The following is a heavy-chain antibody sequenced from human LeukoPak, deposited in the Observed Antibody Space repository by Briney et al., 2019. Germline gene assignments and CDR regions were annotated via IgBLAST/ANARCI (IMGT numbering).Heavy chain of an antibody. D-gene: IGHD6-6*01. CDR2: ISSSSSYI. Sequence: GGSLRLSCAASGFTFSSYSMNWVRQALGKGLEWVSSISSSSSYIYYAASVKGRFTISRDNAKNSLYLQMNSLRAEDTAVYYCARDHIAARPGGDYWGQGTLVTVSS. V-gene: IGHV3-21*01. CDR3: ARDHIAARPGGDY. J-gene: IGHJ4*02. CDR1: GFTFSSYS.